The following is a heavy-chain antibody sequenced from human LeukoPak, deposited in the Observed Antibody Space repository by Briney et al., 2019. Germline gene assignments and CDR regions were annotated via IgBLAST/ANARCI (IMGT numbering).Heavy chain of an antibody. D-gene: IGHD4-23*01. CDR2: ISSSSSYI. J-gene: IGHJ4*02. V-gene: IGHV3-21*01. CDR3: ASPPYYGGNSDDY. Sequence: GGSLRLSCAASGFTFSSYSMNWVRQAPGKGREWVSSISSSSSYIYYADSVKGRFTISRDNAKNSLYLQMNSLRAEDTAVYYCASPPYYGGNSDDYWGQGTLVTVSS. CDR1: GFTFSSYS.